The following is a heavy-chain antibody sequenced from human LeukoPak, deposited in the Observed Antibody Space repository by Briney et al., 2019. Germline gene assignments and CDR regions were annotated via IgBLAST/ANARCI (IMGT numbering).Heavy chain of an antibody. J-gene: IGHJ4*02. Sequence: GGSLRLSCAASAFTFDDYAMHWVRQAPGKGLEWVSGISWNSGSIGYADSVKGRFTISRDNAKNSLYLQMNSLRADDTALYYCAKGYYDSSGSDFWGQGTLVTVSS. CDR2: ISWNSGSI. CDR3: AKGYYDSSGSDF. V-gene: IGHV3-9*01. CDR1: AFTFDDYA. D-gene: IGHD3-22*01.